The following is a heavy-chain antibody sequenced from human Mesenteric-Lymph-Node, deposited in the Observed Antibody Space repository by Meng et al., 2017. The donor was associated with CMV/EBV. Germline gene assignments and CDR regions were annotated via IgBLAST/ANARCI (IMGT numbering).Heavy chain of an antibody. V-gene: IGHV1-2*02. J-gene: IGHJ4*02. CDR1: GYTFTGYY. CDR2: INPNSGGT. CDR3: ARGTPYGSGSYNFDY. D-gene: IGHD3-10*01. Sequence: ASVKVSCKASGYTFTGYYMHWVRQAPGQGLEWMGWINPNSGGTNYAQKFQGRVTMTRDTSISTAYMELSSLRSEDTAVYYCARGTPYGSGSYNFDYWGQGTLVTVSS.